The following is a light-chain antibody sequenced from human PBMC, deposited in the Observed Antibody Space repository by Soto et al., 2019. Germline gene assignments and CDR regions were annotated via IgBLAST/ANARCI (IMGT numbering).Light chain of an antibody. V-gene: IGKV3-15*01. CDR1: QSVSSN. Sequence: ETVMTQSPATLSVSPGERPTLSCRASQSVSSNLAWYQQKPGQAPRLLIYDASTRATGIPARFSGSGSGTEFTLTISSLQSEDFAVYYCQQYNTWPLTFGPGT. CDR2: DAS. J-gene: IGKJ3*01. CDR3: QQYNTWPLT.